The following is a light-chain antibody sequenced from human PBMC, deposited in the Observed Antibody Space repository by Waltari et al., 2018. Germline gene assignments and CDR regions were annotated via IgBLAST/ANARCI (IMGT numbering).Light chain of an antibody. CDR3: QQRSTSFT. V-gene: IGKV3-11*01. Sequence: EIVLTQSPATLSLSPGERATLSCRASQSSSSYLAWYQQKPGQAPRLLIYDASTRATGIPARFSGSVSVTDFTLTISSLEPEDFALYYCQQRSTSFTFGPGTRVDVK. J-gene: IGKJ3*01. CDR2: DAS. CDR1: QSSSSY.